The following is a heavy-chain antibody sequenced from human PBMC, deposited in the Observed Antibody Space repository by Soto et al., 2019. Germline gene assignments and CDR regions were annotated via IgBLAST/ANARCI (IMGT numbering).Heavy chain of an antibody. J-gene: IGHJ4*02. CDR2: IYYSGST. CDR3: ARYYYDSSGYTYFDY. Sequence: QVQLQESGPGLVKPSQTLSLTCTVSGGSISSGDYYWSWIRQPPGKGLEWIGYIYYSGSTYYTPSLKSGVTIAVDTSKNQFSLKLSSVTAADTAVYYCARYYYDSSGYTYFDYWGQGTLVTVSS. CDR1: GGSISSGDYY. V-gene: IGHV4-30-4*01. D-gene: IGHD3-22*01.